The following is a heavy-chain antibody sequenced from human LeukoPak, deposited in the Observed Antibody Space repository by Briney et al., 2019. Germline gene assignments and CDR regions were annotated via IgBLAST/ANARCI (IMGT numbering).Heavy chain of an antibody. CDR1: GCTFTSYG. CDR2: ISAYNGNT. J-gene: IGHJ4*02. Sequence: ASVKVSCKASGCTFTSYGISWVRQAPGQGLEWMGWISAYNGNTNYAQTLQGRVTMTTDTSTSTAYMELRSLRSDDTAVYYCARGPYYYDSSGYLDYAGVFDYWGQGTLVTVSS. V-gene: IGHV1-18*01. CDR3: ARGPYYYDSSGYLDYAGVFDY. D-gene: IGHD3-22*01.